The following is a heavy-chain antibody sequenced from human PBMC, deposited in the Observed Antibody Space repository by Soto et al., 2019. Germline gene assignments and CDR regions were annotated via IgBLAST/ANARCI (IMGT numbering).Heavy chain of an antibody. J-gene: IGHJ4*02. Sequence: VESLKISCKGSGYSFTSYWIGWVRQMPGKGLEWMGIIYPGDSDTRYSPSFQGQVTISADKSISTAYLQWSSLKASDTAMYYCARCLYRSTWTGPYFDYWGQGTLVTVSS. CDR3: ARCLYRSTWTGPYFDY. CDR1: GYSFTSYW. CDR2: IYPGDSDT. D-gene: IGHD3-16*01. V-gene: IGHV5-51*01.